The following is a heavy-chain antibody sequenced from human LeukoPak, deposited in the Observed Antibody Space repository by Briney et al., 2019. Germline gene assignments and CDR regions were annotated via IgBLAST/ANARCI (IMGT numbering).Heavy chain of an antibody. D-gene: IGHD4-11*01. CDR1: GYTFTSYY. Sequence: ASVKVSCKASGYTFTSYYMHWVRQAPGQGLEWMGGIIPIFGTANYAQKFQGRVTITADESTSTAYMELSSLRSEDTAVYYCARSPRTVTTYYFDYWGQGTLVTVSS. CDR3: ARSPRTVTTYYFDY. CDR2: IIPIFGTA. J-gene: IGHJ4*02. V-gene: IGHV1-69*13.